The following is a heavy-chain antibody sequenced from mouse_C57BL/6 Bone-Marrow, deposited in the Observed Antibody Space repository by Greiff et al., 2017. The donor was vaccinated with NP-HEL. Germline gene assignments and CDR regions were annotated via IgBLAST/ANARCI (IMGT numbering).Heavy chain of an antibody. CDR1: GFTFSSYA. D-gene: IGHD2-3*01. Sequence: EVMLVESGGGLVKPGGSLKLSCAASGFTFSSYAMSWVRQTPEKRLEWVATISDGGSYTYYPDNVKGRFTFSRDNAKNNLYLQMSHLKSEDTAMYYCASYSKVTTRFFAYWGQGTLVTVSA. J-gene: IGHJ3*01. V-gene: IGHV5-4*03. CDR3: ASYSKVTTRFFAY. CDR2: ISDGGSYT.